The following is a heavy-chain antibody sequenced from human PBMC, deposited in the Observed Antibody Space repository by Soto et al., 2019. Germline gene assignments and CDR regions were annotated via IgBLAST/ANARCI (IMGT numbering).Heavy chain of an antibody. J-gene: IGHJ6*02. CDR3: ARDIVLMVPPGMDV. CDR2: INPNSGGT. CDR1: GYTFTGYY. Sequence: ASVKVSCKASGYTFTGYYMHWVRQAPGQGLEWMGWINPNSGGTNYAQKFQGRVTMTRDTSISTAYMELSRLRSDDTAVYYCARDIVLMVPPGMDVWGQGTTVTVSS. D-gene: IGHD2-8*01. V-gene: IGHV1-2*02.